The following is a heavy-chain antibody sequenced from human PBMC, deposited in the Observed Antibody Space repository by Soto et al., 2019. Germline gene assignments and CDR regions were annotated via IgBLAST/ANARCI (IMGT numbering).Heavy chain of an antibody. CDR2: ISGRGDST. V-gene: IGHV3-23*01. CDR3: ATWHEREHAYDV. Sequence: PGGSLRLSCAASGFTFSSYAMSWVRQAPGKGLEWVSAISGRGDSTYYADSVKGRFTISRDNSKNTVYLQMDTLRAEDTAVYYCATWHEREHAYDVWGQGTTVTVSS. CDR1: GFTFSSYA. D-gene: IGHD1-1*01. J-gene: IGHJ3*01.